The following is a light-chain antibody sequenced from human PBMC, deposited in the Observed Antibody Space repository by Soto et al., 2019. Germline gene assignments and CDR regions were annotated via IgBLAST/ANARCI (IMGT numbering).Light chain of an antibody. V-gene: IGKV1-5*03. CDR3: QQYNDYQYT. CDR2: KAA. Sequence: DIQMTQSPSTLSASVGDRVTITCRASQSITTWLAWYQQKPVKAPKLLIYKAANLQSGVPSRFSRSGSGTEFSLTISRLQPEDFAIYYCQQYNDYQYTFGQGTKVEV. CDR1: QSITTW. J-gene: IGKJ2*01.